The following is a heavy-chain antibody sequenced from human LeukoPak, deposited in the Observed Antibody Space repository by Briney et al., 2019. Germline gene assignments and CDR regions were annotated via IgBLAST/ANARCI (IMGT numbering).Heavy chain of an antibody. CDR3: ARGERPYYYASSGYYPDY. D-gene: IGHD3-22*01. J-gene: IGHJ4*02. Sequence: PSETLSLTCAVYGGSFSGYSWSWIRHPPEKGLEWIGEINHSGSTNYNPSLKSRVTISVDTSKNQFSLKLSSVTAADTAVYYCARGERPYYYASSGYYPDYWGQGTLVTVSS. CDR1: GGSFSGYS. CDR2: INHSGST. V-gene: IGHV4-34*01.